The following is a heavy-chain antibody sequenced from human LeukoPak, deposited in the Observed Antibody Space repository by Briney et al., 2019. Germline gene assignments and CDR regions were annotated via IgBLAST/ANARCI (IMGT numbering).Heavy chain of an antibody. Sequence: SETLSLTCAVSGYSISSGYYWGWIRQPPGKGLEWIGSISQSGSTYYNPSLKGRVIISLDTSKNQFSLKLSSVTATDTAVYYCARVDGWGAVGTTGRFDYWGQGTLVTVSS. V-gene: IGHV4-38-2*01. CDR3: ARVDGWGAVGTTGRFDY. CDR2: ISQSGST. CDR1: GYSISSGYY. J-gene: IGHJ4*02. D-gene: IGHD6-13*01.